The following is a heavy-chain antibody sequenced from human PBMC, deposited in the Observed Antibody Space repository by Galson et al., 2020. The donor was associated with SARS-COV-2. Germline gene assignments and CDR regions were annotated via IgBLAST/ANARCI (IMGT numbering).Heavy chain of an antibody. J-gene: IGHJ5*02. V-gene: IGHV4-59*01. D-gene: IGHD2-21*01. CDR3: ARDAYSYPWFDP. Sequence: ETSETLSLTCTVSGGSISTYYWSWIRQPPGEGLEWIGNIYNTGSTNYNPSLKSRVTMSVDTSKNQFSLKLSSVTAADTAVYYCARDAYSYPWFDPWGQGILVTVSS. CDR2: IYNTGST. CDR1: GGSISTYY.